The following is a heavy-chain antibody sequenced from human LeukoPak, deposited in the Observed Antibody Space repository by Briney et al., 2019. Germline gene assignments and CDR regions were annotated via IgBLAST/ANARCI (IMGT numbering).Heavy chain of an antibody. D-gene: IGHD5-18*01. Sequence: SQTLSLTCTVSGGSITSGDYYWSWIRQHPGKGLEWIGSISHTGITYYNPSLKGRLTISGDTSKNQFSLKLSSATAADTAVYYCARDGGYNYGPFDCWGQGTLVTVSS. CDR3: ARDGGYNYGPFDC. CDR2: ISHTGIT. J-gene: IGHJ4*02. CDR1: GGSITSGDYY. V-gene: IGHV4-31*03.